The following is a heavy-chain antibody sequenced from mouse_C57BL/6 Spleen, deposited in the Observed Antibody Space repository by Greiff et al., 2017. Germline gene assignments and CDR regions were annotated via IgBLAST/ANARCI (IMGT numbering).Heavy chain of an antibody. CDR2: INPSSGYT. Sequence: QVQLQQSGAELARPGASVKMSCKASGYTFTSYTMHWVKQRPGQGLEWIGYINPSSGYTKYNQKFKDKATLTADKSSSTAYMQLSSLTSEDSAVYYCAREEINWDGGRFAYWGQGTLVTVSA. CDR3: AREEINWDGGRFAY. D-gene: IGHD4-1*01. CDR1: GYTFTSYT. V-gene: IGHV1-4*01. J-gene: IGHJ3*01.